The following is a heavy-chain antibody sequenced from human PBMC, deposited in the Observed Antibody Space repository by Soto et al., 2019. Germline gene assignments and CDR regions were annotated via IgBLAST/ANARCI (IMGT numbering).Heavy chain of an antibody. CDR2: ITPIFGTT. D-gene: IGHD1-1*01. CDR3: ATDQQHHLSEDGQFEY. J-gene: IGHJ4*02. V-gene: IGHV1-69*13. Sequence: GASGKVSCKASGCTFSSYAISWVGQAPGQGLEWMGVITPIFGTTNYAQRFHGRVTITADESTSTAYMELRSLRSEDTAVYFCATDQQHHLSEDGQFEYWGQATLVIVS. CDR1: GCTFSSYA.